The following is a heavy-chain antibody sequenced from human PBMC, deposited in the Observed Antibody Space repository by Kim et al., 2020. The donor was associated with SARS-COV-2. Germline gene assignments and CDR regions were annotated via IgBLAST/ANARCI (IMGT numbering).Heavy chain of an antibody. CDR1: GGTFSNSA. Sequence: SVKVSCKASGGTFSNSAISWVRQAPGQGLEWMGGINPTYGTANYAQKFQGRVTLTADESTSTVYMELSSLRSEDTAVYYCAVVLEAGIPTIYWFDPWGQGTLVTVSS. V-gene: IGHV1-69*13. CDR3: AVVLEAGIPTIYWFDP. J-gene: IGHJ5*02. D-gene: IGHD2-2*02. CDR2: INPTYGTA.